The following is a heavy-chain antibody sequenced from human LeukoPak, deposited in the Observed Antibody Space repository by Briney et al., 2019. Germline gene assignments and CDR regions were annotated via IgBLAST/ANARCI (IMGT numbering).Heavy chain of an antibody. J-gene: IGHJ3*02. CDR1: GFTFSSYS. D-gene: IGHD4-17*01. Sequence: GKSLRLSCAASGFTFSSYSMDWVRQAPGKGLEWVSYISSSTNTIYYADSVKGRFTISRDNARNSLFLQMDSLRAEDTAVYYCARILRFAFDIWGQGTMVTVSS. V-gene: IGHV3-48*04. CDR3: ARILRFAFDI. CDR2: ISSSTNTI.